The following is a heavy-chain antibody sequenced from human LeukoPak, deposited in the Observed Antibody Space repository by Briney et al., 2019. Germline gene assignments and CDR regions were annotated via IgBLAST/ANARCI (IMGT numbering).Heavy chain of an antibody. J-gene: IGHJ4*02. D-gene: IGHD5-12*01. CDR3: AKGAYDYIEMGYFDY. CDR2: IVASSGST. CDR1: GFSISNSS. V-gene: IGHV3-23*01. Sequence: GGSLRLSCAASGFSISNSSMRWVRQAPGRGLEWVSLIVASSGSTFYADSVKGRFTISRDSSKNTLYLQMNSLRAEDMAVYYCAKGAYDYIEMGYFDYWGQGTLVTVSS.